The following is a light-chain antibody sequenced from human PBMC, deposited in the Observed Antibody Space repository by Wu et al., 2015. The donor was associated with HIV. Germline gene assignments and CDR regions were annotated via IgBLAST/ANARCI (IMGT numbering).Light chain of an antibody. V-gene: IGKV3-11*01. CDR3: QQRTNWPLT. J-gene: IGKJ5*01. Sequence: EIVVTQSPATLSVSPGGRVTLSCRASQIIATNLAWYQQKPGQPPRLLIYDASTRATGFPARFSGSGSGTDFTLTISSLEPEDFAVYYCQQRTNWPLTFGQGTRLEIK. CDR1: QIIATN. CDR2: DAS.